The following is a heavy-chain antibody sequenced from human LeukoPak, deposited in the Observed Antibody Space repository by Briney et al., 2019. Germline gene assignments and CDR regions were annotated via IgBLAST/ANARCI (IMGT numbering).Heavy chain of an antibody. CDR3: AKVRQVAAIYY. CDR1: GFTFSSYA. J-gene: IGHJ4*02. V-gene: IGHV3-30-3*01. CDR2: ISYDGSNK. D-gene: IGHD2-15*01. Sequence: PGGSLRLSCAASGFTFSSYAMSWVRQAPGKGLEWVAVISYDGSNKYYADSVKGRFTISRDNSKNTLYLQMNSLRAEDTAVYYCAKVRQVAAIYYWGQGTLVTVSS.